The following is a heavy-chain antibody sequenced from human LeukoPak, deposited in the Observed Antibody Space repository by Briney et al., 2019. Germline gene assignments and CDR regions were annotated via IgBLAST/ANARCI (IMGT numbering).Heavy chain of an antibody. D-gene: IGHD2-2*01. J-gene: IGHJ4*02. V-gene: IGHV4-59*01. CDR2: IYSSGST. CDR3: AREGSTNILDY. Sequence: SETLSLTCTVSGGSISNYYWSWIRQPPGKGLEWIGYIYSSGSTDYNPSLKTRVPISVDTSKNQFSLKLSSVTAADTAVYYCAREGSTNILDYWGQGTLVTVSS. CDR1: GGSISNYY.